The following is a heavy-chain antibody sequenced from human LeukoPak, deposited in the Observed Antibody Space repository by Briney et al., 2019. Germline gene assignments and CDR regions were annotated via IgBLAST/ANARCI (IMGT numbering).Heavy chain of an antibody. V-gene: IGHV3-21*01. CDR1: GFTFSSYS. CDR3: ARDLGYCTNGVCYAYHFDY. Sequence: PGGSLRLSCAASGFTFSSYSMNWVRQAPGKGLEWVSSISSSSSYIYYADSVKGRFTISRDNAKNSLYLQMNSLRAEDTAVYYCARDLGYCTNGVCYAYHFDYWAREPWSPSPQ. CDR2: ISSSSSYI. D-gene: IGHD2-8*01. J-gene: IGHJ4*02.